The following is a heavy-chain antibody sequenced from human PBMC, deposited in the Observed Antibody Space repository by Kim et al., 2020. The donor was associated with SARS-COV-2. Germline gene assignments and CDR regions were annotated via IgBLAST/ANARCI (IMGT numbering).Heavy chain of an antibody. V-gene: IGHV3-30*18. Sequence: GGSLRLSCAASGITFTSYGMHWVRQAPGKGLEWVALISFDGNNKYYADSVEGRFAISRDNSKNTLYLQMNVLREEDTAVYYCAKDQYPRDFCSGDLNPAYYYRGLDVWGQGTTVTVTS. CDR2: ISFDGNNK. D-gene: IGHD3-3*01. CDR1: GITFTSYG. J-gene: IGHJ6*01. CDR3: AKDQYPRDFCSGDLNPAYYYRGLDV.